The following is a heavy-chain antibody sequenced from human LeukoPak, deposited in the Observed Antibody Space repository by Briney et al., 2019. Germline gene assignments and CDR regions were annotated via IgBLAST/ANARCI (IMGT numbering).Heavy chain of an antibody. J-gene: IGHJ3*02. V-gene: IGHV3-7*01. D-gene: IGHD6-13*01. CDR1: GFTFSSYW. Sequence: GGSLRLSCAASGFTFSSYWMSWVRQAPGKGLEWVANIKQDGSEKYYEDSVKGRFTISRDNAKNSLYLQMNSLRAEDTAVYYCARPLQLGGTDAFDIWGQGTMVTVSS. CDR2: IKQDGSEK. CDR3: ARPLQLGGTDAFDI.